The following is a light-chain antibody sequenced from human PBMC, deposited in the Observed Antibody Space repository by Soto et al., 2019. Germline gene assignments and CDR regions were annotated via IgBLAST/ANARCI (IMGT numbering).Light chain of an antibody. CDR2: GAS. CDR3: QQYDFSLRT. CDR1: QSVSGNY. V-gene: IGKV3-20*01. Sequence: EIVLTQSPGTLSLSPGERATLSFMASQSVSGNYLAWYQQKPGQAPRLLIYGASSRASGIPDRFSGSGSGTDFTLTISRLEPEDFAVYYCQQYDFSLRTFGQGTKVDIK. J-gene: IGKJ1*01.